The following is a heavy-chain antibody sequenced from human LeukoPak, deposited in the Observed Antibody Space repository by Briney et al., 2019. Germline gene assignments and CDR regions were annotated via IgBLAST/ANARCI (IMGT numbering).Heavy chain of an antibody. CDR1: GGPISSDNHY. J-gene: IGHJ4*02. CDR2: IYDSAST. Sequence: SETLSLTCTVSGGPISSDNHYWGWMRQTPGKGLDWIGSIYDSASTNYHPSLKSRVTIALDTSKNQVSLRLTSVTAADTAVYYCARCRDGGRGEAADYWGQGALVTVSS. V-gene: IGHV4-39*07. D-gene: IGHD4-23*01. CDR3: ARCRDGGRGEAADY.